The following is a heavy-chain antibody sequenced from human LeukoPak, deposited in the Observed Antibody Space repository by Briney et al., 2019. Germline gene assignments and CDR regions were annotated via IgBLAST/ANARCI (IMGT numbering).Heavy chain of an antibody. V-gene: IGHV3-48*04. CDR2: ISSSGSTI. CDR3: ARTIRYYYDSSGYFRTESYFDY. J-gene: IGHJ4*02. CDR1: GFTFSSYA. D-gene: IGHD3-22*01. Sequence: GSLXLSCAASGFTFSSYAMSWVRQAPGKGLEWVSYISSSGSTIYYADSVKGRFTISRDNAKNSLYLQMNSLRAEDTAVYYCARTIRYYYDSSGYFRTESYFDYWGQGTLVTVSS.